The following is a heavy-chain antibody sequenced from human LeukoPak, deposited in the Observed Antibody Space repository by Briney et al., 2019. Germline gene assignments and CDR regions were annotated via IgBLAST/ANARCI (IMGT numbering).Heavy chain of an antibody. CDR1: GGSVNNAAYY. CDR2: IYYSGST. CDR3: ASYAGWFDI. V-gene: IGHV4-31*03. J-gene: IGHJ3*02. Sequence: SETLSLTCTVSGGSVNNAAYYWSWIRQHPGKGLEWIGYIYYSGSTYYNPSLKSRVTISVDTSKNQFSLKLSSVTAADTAVYYCASYAGWFDIWGQGTMVTVSS. D-gene: IGHD2-2*01.